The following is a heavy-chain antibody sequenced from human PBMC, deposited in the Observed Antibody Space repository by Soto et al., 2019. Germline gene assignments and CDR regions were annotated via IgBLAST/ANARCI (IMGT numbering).Heavy chain of an antibody. CDR3: ARDRPHLITMIVVAQGPLFDY. J-gene: IGHJ4*02. CDR1: GYTFTSYG. V-gene: IGHV1-18*04. D-gene: IGHD3-22*01. Sequence: ASVKVSCKASGYTFTSYGISSVRQAPGQGLEWMGWISAYNGNTNYAQKLQGRVTMTTDTSTSTAYMELRSLRSDDTAVYYCARDRPHLITMIVVAQGPLFDYWGQGTLVTVSS. CDR2: ISAYNGNT.